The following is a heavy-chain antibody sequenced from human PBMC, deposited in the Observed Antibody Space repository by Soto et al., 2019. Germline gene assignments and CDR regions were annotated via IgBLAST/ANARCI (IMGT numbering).Heavy chain of an antibody. CDR2: ISVSGDRT. J-gene: IGHJ5*02. D-gene: IGHD1-26*01. V-gene: IGHV3-23*01. CDR1: GFTFSSYA. Sequence: EVQLLESGGGLVQPGGSLRLSCAASGFTFSSYAMCWVRQAPGKGLEWVSSISVSGDRTFYADSVKGRFTISRDNSRNTLHLQMNSLRAEDTAVYYCARDRSGVGATKANWFDPWGQGTLVTVSS. CDR3: ARDRSGVGATKANWFDP.